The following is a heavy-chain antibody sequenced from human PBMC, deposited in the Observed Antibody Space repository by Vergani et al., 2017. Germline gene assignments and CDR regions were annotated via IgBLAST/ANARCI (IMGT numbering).Heavy chain of an antibody. D-gene: IGHD2-2*01. CDR2: IKSKTDGGTT. CDR3: TTLHCSSTSCEIFDY. V-gene: IGHV3-15*01. J-gene: IGHJ4*02. CDR1: GFTFSNAW. Sequence: EVQLVESGGGLVKPGGSLRLSCAASGFTFSNAWISWVRQAPGKGLEWVGRIKSKTDGGTTDYAAPVKGRFTISRDDSKNTLYLQMNSLKTEDTAVYYCTTLHCSSTSCEIFDYWGQGTLVTVSS.